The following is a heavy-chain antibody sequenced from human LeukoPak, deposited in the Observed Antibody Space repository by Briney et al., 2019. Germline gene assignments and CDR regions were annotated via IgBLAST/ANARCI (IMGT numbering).Heavy chain of an antibody. D-gene: IGHD3-9*01. Sequence: GGSLRLSCAASGFTFSSYAMSWVRQAPGKGLEWVSAISGSGGSTYYADSVKGRFTISRDNSKNTLYLQMNSLRAEDTAVYYCAKGTKYYDTLTGYQHYGMDVWGKGTTVTVSS. CDR2: ISGSGGST. CDR1: GFTFSSYA. J-gene: IGHJ6*04. CDR3: AKGTKYYDTLTGYQHYGMDV. V-gene: IGHV3-23*01.